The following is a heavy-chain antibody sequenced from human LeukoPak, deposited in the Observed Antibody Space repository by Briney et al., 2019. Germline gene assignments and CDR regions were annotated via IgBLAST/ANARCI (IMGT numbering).Heavy chain of an antibody. J-gene: IGHJ4*02. V-gene: IGHV4-59*01. D-gene: IGHD3-16*02. CDR1: GGSISSYY. CDR3: ARAVISFGGVIAKGFDS. Sequence: PSETLSLTCTVSGGSISSYYWSWIRQPPGKGLEWIGYIYYSGSTDYNPSLESRVTISVDTSKNQFSLKLSSVTAADTAVYYCARAVISFGGVIAKGFDSWGQGTLVTISS. CDR2: IYYSGST.